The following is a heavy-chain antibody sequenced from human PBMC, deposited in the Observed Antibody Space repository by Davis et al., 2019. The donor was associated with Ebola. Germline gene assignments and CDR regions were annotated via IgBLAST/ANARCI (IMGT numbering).Heavy chain of an antibody. V-gene: IGHV3-15*01. D-gene: IGHD6-13*01. Sequence: GESLKISCAASGLTFNYAWMSWVRQAPGKGLEWVGRIKSKSDGGTTDYAAPAKGRFTISRDDSKNTVDLQVNSLKIEDTAVYYCTRTPAAGLWGQGTLVTVSS. CDR2: IKSKSDGGTT. CDR3: TRTPAAGL. J-gene: IGHJ4*02. CDR1: GLTFNYAW.